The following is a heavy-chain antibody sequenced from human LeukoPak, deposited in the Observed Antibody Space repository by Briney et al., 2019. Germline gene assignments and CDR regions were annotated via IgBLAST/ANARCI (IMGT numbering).Heavy chain of an antibody. D-gene: IGHD1-7*01. Sequence: ESGPTLVNPTQPLTLTCPFSGFSLSTSGVGAGWIRQPPGKALEWLALIYWNDDKRYSPSLKSRLTITKDTSKNQVVLTMTNMDPVDTSTYYCAHRISGTTFDPWGQGTLVTVSS. CDR3: AHRISGTTFDP. CDR1: GFSLSTSGVG. CDR2: IYWNDDK. V-gene: IGHV2-5*01. J-gene: IGHJ5*02.